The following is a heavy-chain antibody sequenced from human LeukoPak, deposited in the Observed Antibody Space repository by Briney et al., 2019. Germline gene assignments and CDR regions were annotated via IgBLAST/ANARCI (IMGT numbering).Heavy chain of an antibody. CDR1: GYTFTIYA. Sequence: ASVRVSCKASGYTFTIYAMNWVRQAPGQGLEWMGWINTNTGNPTYAQGFTGRFVFSLDTSVSTAYLQISSLKAEDTAVYYCARDPPVRWFGERGDAFDIWGQGTMVTVSS. CDR3: ARDPPVRWFGERGDAFDI. CDR2: INTNTGNP. J-gene: IGHJ3*02. D-gene: IGHD3-10*01. V-gene: IGHV7-4-1*02.